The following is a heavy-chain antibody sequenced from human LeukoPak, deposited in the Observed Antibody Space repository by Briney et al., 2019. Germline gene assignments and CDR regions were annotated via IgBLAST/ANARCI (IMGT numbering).Heavy chain of an antibody. D-gene: IGHD3-10*01. V-gene: IGHV1-18*01. J-gene: IGHJ3*01. CDR1: GYLFISYG. Sequence: ASVKVSCKTSGYLFISYGINWVRQAPGQGLEWMGWISGHTGQANYAQKFQGRVTMTSDISTTTAYMELTGLRYNDTAVHFCAKDLYSSSSGSEVFDFWGQGTRVTVSS. CDR2: ISGHTGQA. CDR3: AKDLYSSSSGSEVFDF.